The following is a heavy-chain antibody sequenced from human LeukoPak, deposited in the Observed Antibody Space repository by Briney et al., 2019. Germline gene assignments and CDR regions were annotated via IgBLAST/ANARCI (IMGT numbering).Heavy chain of an antibody. V-gene: IGHV3-48*03. J-gene: IGHJ4*02. CDR2: IVGGGSDRT. Sequence: GGSQRLSCASSGFSFSTHGMVWVRQAPGKGLEWVSHIVGGGSDRTYYADSVKGRFTVSRENAKNSLYLHMNSLRAEDTAVYYCAREMYGSGLYYFDYWGQGTLVTVSS. D-gene: IGHD3-10*01. CDR3: AREMYGSGLYYFDY. CDR1: GFSFSTHG.